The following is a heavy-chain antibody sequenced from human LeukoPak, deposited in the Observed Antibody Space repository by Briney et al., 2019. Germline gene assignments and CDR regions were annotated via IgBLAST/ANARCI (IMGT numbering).Heavy chain of an antibody. CDR3: ARQVPGCSGGSCYSGWFDP. CDR1: GYSFTSYW. J-gene: IGHJ5*02. D-gene: IGHD2-15*01. V-gene: IGHV5-51*01. Sequence: GESLKISCKGSGYSFTSYWIGWVRQMPGKGLEWMGIIYRGDSDTRYSPSFQGQVTISADKSISTAYLPWSSLKASDTAMYYCARQVPGCSGGSCYSGWFDPWGQGTLVTVSS. CDR2: IYRGDSDT.